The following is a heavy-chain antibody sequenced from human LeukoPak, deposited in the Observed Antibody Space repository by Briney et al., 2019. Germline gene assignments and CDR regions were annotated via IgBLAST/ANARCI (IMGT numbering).Heavy chain of an antibody. D-gene: IGHD4-17*01. CDR3: ARGHTAVTRHFDF. J-gene: IGHJ4*02. CDR2: ISSGSSAI. Sequence: GGSLRLSCAASGFTFNTYSMNWVRQAPGKGLEWVSIISSGSSAIFSADALKGRFTISRDDAKNLLYLDVNSLRAEDTAVYYCARGHTAVTRHFDFWGQGTLVTVSS. CDR1: GFTFNTYS. V-gene: IGHV3-21*01.